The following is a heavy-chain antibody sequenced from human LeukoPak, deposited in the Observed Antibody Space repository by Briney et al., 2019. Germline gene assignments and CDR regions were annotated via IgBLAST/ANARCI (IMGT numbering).Heavy chain of an antibody. CDR3: ARGLGGSYGAWYAFDF. V-gene: IGHV4-59*08. CDR1: GGSISSYY. D-gene: IGHD5-18*01. Sequence: PSETLSLTCTVSGGSISSYYWSWIRQPPGKRLEWIGYIYCSGSTNYNPSLKSRVTISVDTSKNHFSLKLSSVTAADTAVYYCARGLGGSYGAWYAFDFWGQGTMVTVSS. CDR2: IYCSGST. J-gene: IGHJ3*01.